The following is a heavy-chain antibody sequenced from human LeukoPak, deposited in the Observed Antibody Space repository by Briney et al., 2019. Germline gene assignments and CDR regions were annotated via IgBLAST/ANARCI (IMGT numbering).Heavy chain of an antibody. D-gene: IGHD4-17*01. Sequence: PGGSLRLSCAASGLTFRNYAFTSVRQAPGRGLEWVSSSTGGGVGTSYADSVKGRFTVYRDNSKNTLYLQMNSLRAGDTAVYYCAKDPNGDYVGAFDSWGQGTLVTVSS. J-gene: IGHJ3*01. CDR1: GLTFRNYA. V-gene: IGHV3-23*01. CDR3: AKDPNGDYVGAFDS. CDR2: STGGGVGT.